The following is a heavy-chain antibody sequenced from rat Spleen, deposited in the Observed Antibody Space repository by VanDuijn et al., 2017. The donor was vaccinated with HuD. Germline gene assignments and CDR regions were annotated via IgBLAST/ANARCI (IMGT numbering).Heavy chain of an antibody. V-gene: IGHV3-3*01. CDR1: FYSITSSYR. D-gene: IGHD1-10*01. Sequence: EVRLQESGPGLVKPSQSLSLTCSVTFYSITSSYRWSWIRKFPGNKLEWMGYINSAGSTNYNPSLKSRISITRDTSKNQVFLQVNSVTTEDTATYYCARDNNYKAYWGQGVMVTVSS. CDR2: INSAGST. CDR3: ARDNNYKAY. J-gene: IGHJ2*01.